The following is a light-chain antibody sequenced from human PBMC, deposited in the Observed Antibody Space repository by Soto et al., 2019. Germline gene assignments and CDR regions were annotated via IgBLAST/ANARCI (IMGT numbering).Light chain of an antibody. V-gene: IGLV2-8*01. CDR2: EVS. CDR3: SSYAGSNNSV. J-gene: IGLJ1*01. CDR1: SSDVVGYNY. Sequence: QSALTQPPSASGSPGQSVTISCTGTSSDVVGYNYVSWYQQHPGKAPKLMIYEVSKRPSGVPDRFSGSKSGNTASLTVSGLQAEDEDDYYCSSYAGSNNSVFGTGTKVTVL.